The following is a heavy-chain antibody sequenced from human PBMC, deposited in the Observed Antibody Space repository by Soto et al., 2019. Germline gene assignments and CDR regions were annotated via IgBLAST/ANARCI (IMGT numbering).Heavy chain of an antibody. V-gene: IGHV4-31*03. CDR1: GGSIISCCYH. D-gene: IGHD3-22*01. CDR3: ARENRNYYDSSGYYH. J-gene: IGHJ5*02. Sequence: SETLSLTCTVSGGSIISCCYHWVCIRQHPRKSLECIGYIHCSAGTYDNPSLKSRVTIAVDTSKHHFSLNLGSENDADTAVYYCARENRNYYDSSGYYHWGQGTLVTVSS. CDR2: IHCSAGT.